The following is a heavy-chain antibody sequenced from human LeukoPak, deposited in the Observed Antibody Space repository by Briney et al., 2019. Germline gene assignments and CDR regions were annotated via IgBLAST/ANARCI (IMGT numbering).Heavy chain of an antibody. CDR2: IIPIFGTA. D-gene: IGHD6-19*01. V-gene: IGHV1-69*05. CDR1: GGTFSSYA. J-gene: IGHJ4*02. CDR3: ARGSSGWYYFDY. Sequence: GASVKVSCKASGGTFSSYAISWVRQAPGQGLEWMGGIIPIFGTANYAQKFQGRVTITTDESTSTAYMELSSLRSEDTAVYYCARGSSGWYYFDYWGQGTLVTVSS.